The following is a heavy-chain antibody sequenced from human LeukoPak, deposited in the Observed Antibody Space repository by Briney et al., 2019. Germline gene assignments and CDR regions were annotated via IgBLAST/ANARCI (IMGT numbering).Heavy chain of an antibody. CDR2: ISGSGGST. J-gene: IGHJ6*03. V-gene: IGHV3-23*01. D-gene: IGHD5-18*01. CDR1: GFTFSSYA. Sequence: PGGSLRLSCGASGFTFSSYAMSWVRQAPGKGLEWVSAISGSGGSTYYADSVKGRFTISRDNSKNTLYLQMNSLRAEDTAVYYCAKTPRYSYGSAYYMDVWGKGTTVTVSS. CDR3: AKTPRYSYGSAYYMDV.